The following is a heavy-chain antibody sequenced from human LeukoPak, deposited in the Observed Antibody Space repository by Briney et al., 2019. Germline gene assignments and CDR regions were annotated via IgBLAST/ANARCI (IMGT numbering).Heavy chain of an antibody. J-gene: IGHJ4*02. V-gene: IGHV1-46*01. CDR1: GYAFTTFH. CDR2: INPYSERS. Sequence: ASVKVSCKASGYAFTTFHVQWVRQGPGQGLEWVGVINPYSERSNYAHKFHGRVTLTRDMSTRTLYMELSGLRSEDTAVYYCVRDASGSFLFDFRGQGTLVTVSS. D-gene: IGHD1-26*01. CDR3: VRDASGSFLFDF.